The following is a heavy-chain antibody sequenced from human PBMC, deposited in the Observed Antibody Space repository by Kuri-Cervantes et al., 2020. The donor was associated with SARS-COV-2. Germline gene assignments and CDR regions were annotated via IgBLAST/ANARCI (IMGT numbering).Heavy chain of an antibody. J-gene: IGHJ6*03. CDR1: GFIFSSYA. CDR3: AKASLVGYYYYYMDV. Sequence: GESLKISCAASGFIFSSYAMSWVRQAPGKGLEWVSAISGSGGSTYYADSVKGRFTISRDNSKNTLYLQMNSLRAEDTAVYYCAKASLVGYYYYYMDVWGKGTTVTVSS. D-gene: IGHD1-26*01. CDR2: ISGSGGST. V-gene: IGHV3-23*01.